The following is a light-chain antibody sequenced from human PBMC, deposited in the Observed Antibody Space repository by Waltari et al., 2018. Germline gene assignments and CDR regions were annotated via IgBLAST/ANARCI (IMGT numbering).Light chain of an antibody. CDR3: LVWHSTTDHHGV. V-gene: IGLV3-21*04. Sequence: SYVVTQSPSVSVAPGETARITCGGANIGSKSVHCYQPRPGQAPVLVISYDRDRPSGSAERCSGSNSGNTATLTISWVEADDEADYYCLVWHSTTDHHGVFGGGTKLTVL. CDR1: NIGSKS. J-gene: IGLJ2*01. CDR2: YDR.